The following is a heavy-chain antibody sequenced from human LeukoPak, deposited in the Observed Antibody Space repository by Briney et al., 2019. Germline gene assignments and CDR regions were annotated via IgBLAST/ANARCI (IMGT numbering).Heavy chain of an antibody. D-gene: IGHD3-22*01. CDR2: INQDGSEK. CDR1: GFTFTNYC. J-gene: IGHJ4*02. CDR3: ARDRPTYYYDSSGYSY. V-gene: IGHV3-7*01. Sequence: GGSLRLSCAASGFTFTNYCMSWVRQAPGKGLEWVANINQDGSEKYYVDSVKGRFTISRDNAKNSLYLQMNSLRAEDTAVYYCARDRPTYYYDSSGYSYWGQGTLVTVSS.